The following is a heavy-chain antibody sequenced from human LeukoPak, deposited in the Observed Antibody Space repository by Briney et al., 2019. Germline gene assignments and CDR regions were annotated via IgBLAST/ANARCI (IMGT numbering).Heavy chain of an antibody. J-gene: IGHJ4*02. Sequence: GGSLRLSCAASGFMFDTYAMNWVRQAPGKGLEWVSYVSQSGDAKYYADSVKGRFTISRDNARNSLYLQMNSLRAEDTAIYYCTTQDLVVVPAASHYFDYWGQGILIIVSA. V-gene: IGHV3-48*03. CDR2: VSQSGDAK. CDR1: GFMFDTYA. D-gene: IGHD2-15*01. CDR3: TTQDLVVVPAASHYFDY.